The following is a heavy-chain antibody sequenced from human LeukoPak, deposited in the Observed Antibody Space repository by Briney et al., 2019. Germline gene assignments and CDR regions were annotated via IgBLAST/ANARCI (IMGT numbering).Heavy chain of an antibody. CDR1: GFTFDDYG. Sequence: GGSLRLSCAASGFTFDDYGMSWVRQAPGKGLEWVSGINLNGGSTGYADSVKGRFTISRDNAKNSLYLQMNSLRAEDTALCYCAKSGSYASFFDYWGQGTLVTVSS. V-gene: IGHV3-20*04. CDR3: AKSGSYASFFDY. D-gene: IGHD1-26*01. CDR2: INLNGGST. J-gene: IGHJ4*02.